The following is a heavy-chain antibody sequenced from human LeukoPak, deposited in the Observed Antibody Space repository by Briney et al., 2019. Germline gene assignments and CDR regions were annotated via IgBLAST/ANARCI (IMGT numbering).Heavy chain of an antibody. CDR3: AGSYYLLRFDY. Sequence: GGSLRLSCAASGFTFSSYAMTWVRQAPGKGLEWVSAVTGSGDSTYYADSVKGRFTISRDNSKNTLYLQMHSLRAEDTAVYYCAGSYYLLRFDYWGQGTLVTASS. D-gene: IGHD2-15*01. V-gene: IGHV3-23*01. CDR2: VTGSGDST. J-gene: IGHJ4*02. CDR1: GFTFSSYA.